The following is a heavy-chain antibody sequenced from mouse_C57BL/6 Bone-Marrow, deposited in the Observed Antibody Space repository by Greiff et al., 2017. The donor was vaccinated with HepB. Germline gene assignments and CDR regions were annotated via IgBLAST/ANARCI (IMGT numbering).Heavy chain of an antibody. CDR3: ASEGYGHWDYFDY. CDR1: GYTFTDYY. D-gene: IGHD2-10*02. J-gene: IGHJ2*01. Sequence: EVQLQQSGPELVKPGASVKISCKASGYTFTDYYMNWVKQSHGKSLEWIGDINPNNGGTSYNQKFKGKATLTVDKSSSTAYMELRSLTSEDSAVYYCASEGYGHWDYFDYWGQGTTLTVSS. CDR2: INPNNGGT. V-gene: IGHV1-26*01.